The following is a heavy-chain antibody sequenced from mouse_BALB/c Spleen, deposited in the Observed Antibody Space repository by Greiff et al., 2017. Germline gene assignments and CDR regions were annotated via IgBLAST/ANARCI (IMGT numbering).Heavy chain of an antibody. D-gene: IGHD2-4*01. CDR1: GYTFTSYY. CDR3: ARDYDDDYYAMDY. V-gene: IGHV1S56*01. CDR2: IYPGNVNT. J-gene: IGHJ4*01. Sequence: QVQLQQSGPELVKPGASVRISCKASGYTFTSYYIHWVKQRPGQGLEWIGWIYPGNVNTKYNEKFKGKATLTADKSSSTAYMQLSSLTSEDSAVYFCARDYDDDYYAMDYWGQGTSVTVSS.